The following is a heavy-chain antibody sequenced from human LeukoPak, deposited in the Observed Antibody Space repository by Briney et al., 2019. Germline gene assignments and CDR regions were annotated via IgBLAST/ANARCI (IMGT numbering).Heavy chain of an antibody. J-gene: IGHJ4*02. V-gene: IGHV3-66*01. CDR1: GFIVSRNY. Sequence: GGPLRLSCGVSGFIVSRNYISWVRQAPGKGLEWVSVIYSGGNTDYADSVRGRFTISRDISKNTVYLQMNSLRSEDTAVYHCASGAGRGGADWEFDYWGQGTLATVSS. D-gene: IGHD2-21*02. CDR2: IYSGGNT. CDR3: ASGAGRGGADWEFDY.